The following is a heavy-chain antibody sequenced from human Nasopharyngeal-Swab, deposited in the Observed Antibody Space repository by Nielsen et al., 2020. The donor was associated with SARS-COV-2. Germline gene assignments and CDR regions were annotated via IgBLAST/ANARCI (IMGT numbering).Heavy chain of an antibody. CDR1: DGNFNIYS. J-gene: IGHJ6*02. D-gene: IGHD4/OR15-4a*01. CDR2: IIPIQGVA. CDR3: ARVLLTPEGSVKNFYYYAMDV. Sequence: SVQVSCKASDGNFNIYSFNWVRQAPGQGLEWMGRIIPIQGVANYAQKFHDRVSITADKSTNTPYMELSRLSSADTAVYYCARVLLTPEGSVKNFYYYAMDVWGQGTAVTVSS. V-gene: IGHV1-69*02.